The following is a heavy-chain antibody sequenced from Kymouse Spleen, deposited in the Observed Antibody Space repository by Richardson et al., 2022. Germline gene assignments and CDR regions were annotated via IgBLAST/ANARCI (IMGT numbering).Heavy chain of an antibody. J-gene: IGHJ4*02. D-gene: IGHD6-19*01. CDR1: GGSFSGYY. CDR3: AKSIAVAASFDY. Sequence: QVQLQQWGAGLLKPSETLSLTCAVYGGSFSGYYWSWIRQPPGKGLEWIGEINHSGSTNYNPSLKSRVTISVDTSKNQFSLKLSSVTAADTAVYYCAKSIAVAASFDYWGQGTLVTVSS. CDR2: INHSGST. V-gene: IGHV4-34*01.